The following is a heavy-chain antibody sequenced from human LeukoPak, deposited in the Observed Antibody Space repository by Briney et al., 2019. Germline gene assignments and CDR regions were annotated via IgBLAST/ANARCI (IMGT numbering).Heavy chain of an antibody. CDR3: AKDMIGGAPDYFDY. Sequence: PGRSLRLSCAASGFTFSSYAMHWVRQAPGKGLEWVAVTSSDGSIKYYADAVKGRFTISRDNSRNTLSLQMNSLRAEDTAVYFCAKDMIGGAPDYFDYWGQGTLVTVSS. CDR1: GFTFSSYA. CDR2: TSSDGSIK. V-gene: IGHV3-30*04. D-gene: IGHD3-16*01. J-gene: IGHJ4*02.